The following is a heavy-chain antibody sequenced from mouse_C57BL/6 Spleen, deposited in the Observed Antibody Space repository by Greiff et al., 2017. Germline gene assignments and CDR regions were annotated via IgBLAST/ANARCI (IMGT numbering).Heavy chain of an antibody. J-gene: IGHJ2*01. D-gene: IGHD2-4*01. Sequence: EVQLQQSGPELVKPGASVKISCKASGYTFTDYSMNWVKQSHGKSLEWIGDINPNNGGTSYNQQFKGKATLTVDKSSSTAYMELRSLTSEDSAVYYCARRRDDDNFDYWGQGTTLTVSS. CDR3: ARRRDDDNFDY. CDR2: INPNNGGT. CDR1: GYTFTDYS. V-gene: IGHV1-26*01.